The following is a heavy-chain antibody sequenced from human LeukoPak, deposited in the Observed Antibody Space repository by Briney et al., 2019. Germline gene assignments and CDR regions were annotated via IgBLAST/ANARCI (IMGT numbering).Heavy chain of an antibody. D-gene: IGHD3-22*01. J-gene: IGHJ6*03. Sequence: GSLRLSCAASGFTFDDYGMSWVRQAPGKGLEWVSGINWNGGSTGYADSVKGRFTISRDNAKNSLYLQMNSLRAEDTALYYCARSYYYDSSGYYSYYYYYMDVWGKGTTVTVSS. CDR2: INWNGGST. CDR1: GFTFDDYG. V-gene: IGHV3-20*04. CDR3: ARSYYYDSSGYYSYYYYYMDV.